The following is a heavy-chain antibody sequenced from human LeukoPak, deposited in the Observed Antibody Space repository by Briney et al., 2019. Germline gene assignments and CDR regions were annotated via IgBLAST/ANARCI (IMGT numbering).Heavy chain of an antibody. V-gene: IGHV3-30*04. CDR2: ISYDGSNK. D-gene: IGHD1-20*01. J-gene: IGHJ4*02. CDR1: GFTFRSYS. CDR3: ARDDNWNPGGY. Sequence: GGAPRLSCAASGFTFRSYSMHWGRQAPGKGVGGVAVISYDGSNKYYADSVKGRFTISRDNSKNTLYLQMNSLRAEDTAVYYCARDDNWNPGGYWGQGTLVTVSS.